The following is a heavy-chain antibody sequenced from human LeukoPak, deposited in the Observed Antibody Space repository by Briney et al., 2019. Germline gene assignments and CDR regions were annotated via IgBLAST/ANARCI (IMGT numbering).Heavy chain of an antibody. V-gene: IGHV4-34*01. Sequence: SETLSLTCAAYGGSFSGYYWSWIRQPPGKGLEWIGEINHSGSTNYNPSLKSRVTISVDTSKNQFSLKLSSVTAADTAVYYCARAGIPAFDYWGQGTLVTVSS. CDR3: ARAGIPAFDY. J-gene: IGHJ4*02. D-gene: IGHD3-10*01. CDR1: GGSFSGYY. CDR2: INHSGST.